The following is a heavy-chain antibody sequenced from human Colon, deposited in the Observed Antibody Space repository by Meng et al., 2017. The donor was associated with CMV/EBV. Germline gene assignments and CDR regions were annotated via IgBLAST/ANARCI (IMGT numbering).Heavy chain of an antibody. CDR1: GFIFSDYG. Sequence: GGSLRLSCAASGFIFSDYGFHWVRQAPGTGLEWVALISNDATIKYFADSVKGRFTISRDNSNNTMYLRMNSLRAGDTAVYYCVRGRYYGVAFGGVSFFDYWGQGTLVTVSS. J-gene: IGHJ4*02. CDR3: VRGRYYGVAFGGVSFFDY. D-gene: IGHD3-16*01. CDR2: ISNDATIK. V-gene: IGHV3-30*03.